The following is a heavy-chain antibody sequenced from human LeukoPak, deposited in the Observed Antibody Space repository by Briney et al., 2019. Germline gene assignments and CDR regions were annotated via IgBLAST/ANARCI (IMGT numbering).Heavy chain of an antibody. J-gene: IGHJ4*02. V-gene: IGHV4-34*01. CDR1: GGSLSGYF. Sequence: SETLSLTCAVYGGSLSGYFWNWIRQPPGKGLEWIGEVDHSGSVNYNPSLKSRVSISLDTSRNQFSLKVNSVSAADTAVYYCVVGQWEPKGVHWGQGTLVTISS. CDR2: VDHSGSV. CDR3: VVGQWEPKGVH. D-gene: IGHD1-26*01.